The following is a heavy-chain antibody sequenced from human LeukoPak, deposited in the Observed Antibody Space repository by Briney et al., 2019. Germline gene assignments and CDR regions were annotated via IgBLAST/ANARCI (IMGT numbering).Heavy chain of an antibody. Sequence: GGSLRLSCAASGFTFSSYAMSWVRQAPGKGLEWVSAISGSGGSTYYADSVKGRFTISRDNSKNTLYLRMNSLRAEDTAVYYCANMFGVVITGSYGMDVWGQGTTVTVSS. CDR2: ISGSGGST. J-gene: IGHJ6*02. V-gene: IGHV3-23*01. D-gene: IGHD3-3*01. CDR3: ANMFGVVITGSYGMDV. CDR1: GFTFSSYA.